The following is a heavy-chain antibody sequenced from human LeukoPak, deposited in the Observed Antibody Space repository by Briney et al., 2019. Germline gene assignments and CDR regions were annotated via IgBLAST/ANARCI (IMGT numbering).Heavy chain of an antibody. CDR1: GFTFSSYS. CDR2: INILSNYI. CDR3: ARDSHSSSWYSEFDY. J-gene: IGHJ4*02. D-gene: IGHD6-13*01. Sequence: GGTLRLSCAASGFTFSSYSMNWVRQAPGKGLEWVSSINILSNYIYYADSVKGRFTISRDNAKNSLYRQMNSLRAEDTAVYYCARDSHSSSWYSEFDYWGQGTLVTVSS. V-gene: IGHV3-21*01.